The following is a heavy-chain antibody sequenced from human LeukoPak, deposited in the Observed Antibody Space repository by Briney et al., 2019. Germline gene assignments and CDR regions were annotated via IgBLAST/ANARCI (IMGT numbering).Heavy chain of an antibody. V-gene: IGHV3-74*01. D-gene: IGHD5-12*01. CDR1: GFTLSTYW. CDR2: IEGDGNRI. J-gene: IGHJ4*02. CDR3: TRDWRNLGYDY. Sequence: GGSLRLSCAASGFTLSTYWMHWVRQAPGKGLMWVSRIEGDGNRITYADSVKGRFTISRDNAKNTLYLQMNSLRAEDTAVYYCTRDWRNLGYDYWGQGTLVTVSS.